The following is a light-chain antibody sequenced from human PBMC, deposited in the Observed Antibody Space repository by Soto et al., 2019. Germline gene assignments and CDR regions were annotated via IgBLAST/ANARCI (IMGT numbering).Light chain of an antibody. V-gene: IGKV1-39*01. Sequence: DIQMTQSPSSLSASVGDRVTITCRASQSICSYLNWYQQKPGKAPKLMIYAASSLPSGVPSRFSGSGSGTDFTLTISSLQPEDFATYYCQQSYSTPRVTFGQGTKLEIK. CDR2: AAS. CDR3: QQSYSTPRVT. CDR1: QSICSY. J-gene: IGKJ2*01.